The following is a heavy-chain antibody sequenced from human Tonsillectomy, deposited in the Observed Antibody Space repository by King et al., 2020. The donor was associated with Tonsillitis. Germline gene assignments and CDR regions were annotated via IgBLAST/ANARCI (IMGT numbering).Heavy chain of an antibody. CDR2: LYWNDDK. D-gene: IGHD3-22*01. CDR3: AQSMAEVVITGEDDVFVV. CDR1: GFSLSTSGMG. Sequence: TLKESGPTLVKPTQNLTLTCSFSGFSLSTSGMGVGWIRQPPGKALEWLALLYWNDDKFYSPSLKTRVTITKDTSKNQVVLTMTNMDPVDTATYYCAQSMAEVVITGEDDVFVVWGQGTMVTVSS. V-gene: IGHV2-5*01. J-gene: IGHJ3*01.